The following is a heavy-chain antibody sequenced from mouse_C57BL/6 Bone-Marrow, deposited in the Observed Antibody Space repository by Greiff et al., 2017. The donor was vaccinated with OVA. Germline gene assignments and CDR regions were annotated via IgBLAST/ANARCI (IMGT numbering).Heavy chain of an antibody. CDR2: ISSGGSYT. J-gene: IGHJ3*01. Sequence: EVKLVESGGDLVKPGGSLKLSCAASALRPPRYCMSWVRQTPDKRLEWVATISSGGSYTYYPDSVKGRFTISRDNAKNTLYLQMSSLKSEDTAMYYCARRAAYWGQGTLVTVSA. CDR1: ALRPPRYC. CDR3: ARRAAY. V-gene: IGHV5-6*02.